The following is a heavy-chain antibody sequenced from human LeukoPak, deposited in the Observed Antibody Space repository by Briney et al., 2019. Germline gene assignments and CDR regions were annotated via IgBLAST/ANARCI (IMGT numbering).Heavy chain of an antibody. D-gene: IGHD3-10*01. J-gene: IGHJ6*02. CDR1: GYTFTSYY. CDR3: ARDLKLSLWFGELSYYYYYGMDV. Sequence: ASVKVSCKASGYTFTSYYMHWVRQAPGQGLEWMGIINPSGGSTSYAQKFQGRVTMTRDTSTSTVYMELSSLRSEDTAVYYCARDLKLSLWFGELSYYYYYGMDVWGQGTTVTVSS. CDR2: INPSGGST. V-gene: IGHV1-46*01.